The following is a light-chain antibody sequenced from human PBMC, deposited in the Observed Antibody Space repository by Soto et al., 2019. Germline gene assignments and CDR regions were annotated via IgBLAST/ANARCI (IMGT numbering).Light chain of an antibody. J-gene: IGLJ2*01. CDR3: AAWDDSMKGV. Sequence: QSVLTQAPSASGTPGQRVTISCSGSNSNIGSYTVNWYQQLPGMAPKLLIYSNHQRPSGVPARFSGSKSGTSASLAISGLQSEDEAVYYCAAWDDSMKGVFGGGTKLTVL. CDR1: NSNIGSYT. CDR2: SNH. V-gene: IGLV1-44*01.